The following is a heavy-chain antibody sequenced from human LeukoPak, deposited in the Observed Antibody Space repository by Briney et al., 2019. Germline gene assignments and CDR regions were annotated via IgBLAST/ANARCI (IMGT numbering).Heavy chain of an antibody. J-gene: IGHJ4*02. CDR1: RFTFSSYW. D-gene: IGHD1-14*01. Sequence: PGVSLSLSCAASRFTFSSYWMHWLRQAPGKGLVWFSRINNDGSSTSYAVSVKGRFTISRDNAKNTLYLEMDNLRAEDTAVYYCARDSGITDFDYWGQGTLVTVSS. CDR3: ARDSGITDFDY. CDR2: INNDGSST. V-gene: IGHV3-74*01.